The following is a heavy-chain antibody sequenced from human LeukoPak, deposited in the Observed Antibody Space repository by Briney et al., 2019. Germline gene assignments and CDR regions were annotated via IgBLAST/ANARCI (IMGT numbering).Heavy chain of an antibody. CDR1: GYTFTSYD. CDR2: MNPNSGNT. D-gene: IGHD3-22*01. CDR3: ARFLYYDSSGYSTSWFDP. Sequence: ASVKVSCKASGYTFTSYDINWVRQATGQGLEWMGWMNPNSGNTGYAQKFQGRVTITRNTSISTAYMELSSLRSEDTAVYYCARFLYYDSSGYSTSWFDPWGQGTLVTVSS. J-gene: IGHJ5*02. V-gene: IGHV1-8*03.